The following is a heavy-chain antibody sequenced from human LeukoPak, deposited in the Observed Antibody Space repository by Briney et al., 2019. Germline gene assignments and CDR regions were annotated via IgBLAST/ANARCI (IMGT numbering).Heavy chain of an antibody. CDR1: GGSFSDYY. CDR3: ARPRSQQLVEGDAFDI. CDR2: INHSGST. Sequence: SETLSLTCAVYGGSFSDYYWTWIRQPPGKGLEWTGEINHSGSTNYNPSLESRVTISVDTSKNQFSVKLRSVTAADSAVYYCARPRSQQLVEGDAFDIWGQGTKVTVSS. V-gene: IGHV4-34*01. D-gene: IGHD6-13*01. J-gene: IGHJ3*02.